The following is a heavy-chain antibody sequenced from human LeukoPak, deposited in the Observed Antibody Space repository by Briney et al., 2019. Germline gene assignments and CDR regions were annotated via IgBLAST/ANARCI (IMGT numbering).Heavy chain of an antibody. J-gene: IGHJ4*02. CDR3: AKYTSGWSVGIDY. CDR1: GFTFSTFG. D-gene: IGHD6-19*01. CDR2: MSYDGSNK. V-gene: IGHV3-30*18. Sequence: GGSLRLSCEASGFTFSTFGLHWVRQAPGKGLEWVTVMSYDGSNKFYADSVKGRFTISRDNSKNTLYLQMDSLRVDDTAVYYCAKYTSGWSVGIDYWGQGTLVTVSS.